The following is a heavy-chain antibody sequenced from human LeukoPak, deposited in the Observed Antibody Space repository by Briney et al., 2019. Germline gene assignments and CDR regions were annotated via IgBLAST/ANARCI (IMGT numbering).Heavy chain of an antibody. Sequence: ASVRVSCKASGYTFTNYYMHWVRQAPGQGLEWMGIINPSGGSTSYAQKFQGRVTMTRDTSTSTVYMELSSLRSEDTAVYYCARDGPDGIVGATTENNYFDYWGQGTLVTVSS. CDR2: INPSGGST. CDR1: GYTFTNYY. V-gene: IGHV1-46*01. CDR3: ARDGPDGIVGATTENNYFDY. D-gene: IGHD1-26*01. J-gene: IGHJ4*02.